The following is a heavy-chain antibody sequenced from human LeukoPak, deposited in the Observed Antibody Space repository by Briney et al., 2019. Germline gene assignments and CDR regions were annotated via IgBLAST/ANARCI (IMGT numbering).Heavy chain of an antibody. V-gene: IGHV3-23*01. D-gene: IGHD5-18*01. Sequence: EGSLRLSCVASGFTFSSYAMSWVRQAPGKGLEWVSGISGSGGSTYYADSVKGRFTISRDNSKNTLYVQMNSLRAEDTAVYYCAIPIREYSYGYRDYWGQGTLVTVSS. CDR1: GFTFSSYA. J-gene: IGHJ4*02. CDR2: ISGSGGST. CDR3: AIPIREYSYGYRDY.